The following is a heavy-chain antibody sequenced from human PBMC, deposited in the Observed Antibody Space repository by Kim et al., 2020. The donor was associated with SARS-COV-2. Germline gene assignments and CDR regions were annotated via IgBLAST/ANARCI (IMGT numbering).Heavy chain of an antibody. CDR2: IYYSGST. V-gene: IGHV4-59*13. J-gene: IGHJ6*02. CDR1: GGSISSYY. Sequence: SETLSLTCTVSGGSISSYYWSWIRQPPGKGLEWIGYIYYSGSTNYNPSLKSRVTISVDTSKNQFSLKLSSVTAADTAVYYCARGIMVRGVRYYYYGMDVWGQGTTVTVSS. D-gene: IGHD3-10*01. CDR3: ARGIMVRGVRYYYYGMDV.